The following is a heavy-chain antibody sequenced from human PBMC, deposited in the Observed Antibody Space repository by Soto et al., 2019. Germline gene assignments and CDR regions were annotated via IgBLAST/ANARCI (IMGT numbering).Heavy chain of an antibody. V-gene: IGHV4-4*07. D-gene: IGHD3-3*01. CDR2: IYTSGST. J-gene: IGHJ4*02. CDR3: ARGSLVFDFWSGYLEY. Sequence: PSETLSLTCTVSGGSISSYYWSWIRQPAGKGLEWIGRIYTSGSTNYSPSLKSRVTMSVDTSKNQFSLKLSSVTAADTAVYYCARGSLVFDFWSGYLEYWGQGTLVTVS. CDR1: GGSISSYY.